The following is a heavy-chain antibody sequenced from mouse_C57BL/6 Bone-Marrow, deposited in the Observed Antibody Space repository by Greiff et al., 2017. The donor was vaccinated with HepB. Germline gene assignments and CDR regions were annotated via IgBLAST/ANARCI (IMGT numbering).Heavy chain of an antibody. V-gene: IGHV1-50*01. D-gene: IGHD1-1*01. Sequence: QVQLQQPGAELVKPGASVKLSCKASGYTFTSYWMQWVKQRPGQGLEWIGEIDPSDSYTNYNQKFKGKATLTVDTSSSTAYMQPSSLTSEDSAVYYCAWYYGSSSAWFAYWGQGTLVTVSA. J-gene: IGHJ3*01. CDR2: IDPSDSYT. CDR3: AWYYGSSSAWFAY. CDR1: GYTFTSYW.